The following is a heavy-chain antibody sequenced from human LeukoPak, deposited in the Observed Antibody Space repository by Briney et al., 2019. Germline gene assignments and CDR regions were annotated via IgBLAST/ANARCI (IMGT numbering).Heavy chain of an antibody. V-gene: IGHV1-69*13. D-gene: IGHD3-10*01. J-gene: IGHJ3*02. CDR3: ATYSGYYGSGSGNDAFDI. CDR2: IIPIFGTA. CDR1: GGTFSSYA. Sequence: SVKVSCKASGGTFSSYAISWVRQAPGQGLEWVGRIIPIFGTANYAQKFQGRVTVTADESTSTAYMEVSSLRSEDTAVYYCATYSGYYGSGSGNDAFDIWGQGTMVTVSS.